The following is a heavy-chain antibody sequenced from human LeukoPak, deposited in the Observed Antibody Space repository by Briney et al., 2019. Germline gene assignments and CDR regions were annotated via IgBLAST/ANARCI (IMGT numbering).Heavy chain of an antibody. CDR2: INHSGST. Sequence: SETLSLTCAVYGGSFSGYYWSWIRQPPGKGLEWIGEINHSGSTNYNPSLKSRVTISVGTSKNQFSLKLSSVTAADTAVYYCARRALSWYVWGSYRPGFDYWGQGTLVTVSS. CDR3: ARRALSWYVWGSYRPGFDY. D-gene: IGHD3-16*02. V-gene: IGHV4-34*01. J-gene: IGHJ4*02. CDR1: GGSFSGYY.